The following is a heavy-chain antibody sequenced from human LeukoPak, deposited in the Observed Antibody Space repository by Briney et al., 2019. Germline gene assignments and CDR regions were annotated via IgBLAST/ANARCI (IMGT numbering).Heavy chain of an antibody. V-gene: IGHV3-66*04. J-gene: IGHJ3*02. Sequence: GSLRLSCAASGFTVSSNYMSWVRQAPGKGLEWGSVIYSGGSTYYADSVKGRFTISRDNSKNTLYLQMNSLRAEDTAVYYCASHCSSTSCYSVDAFDIWGQGTMVTVSS. D-gene: IGHD2-2*01. CDR1: GFTVSSNY. CDR2: IYSGGST. CDR3: ASHCSSTSCYSVDAFDI.